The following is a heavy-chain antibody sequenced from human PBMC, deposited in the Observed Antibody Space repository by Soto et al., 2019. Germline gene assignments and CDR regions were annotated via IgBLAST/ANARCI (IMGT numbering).Heavy chain of an antibody. J-gene: IGHJ4*02. D-gene: IGHD2-21*02. V-gene: IGHV1-69*06. Sequence: QVYLVQPGAAVKKPGSSVKISCKAPGGIFSSTTINWVRQAAGQGLEWMGGTIPLFGTANYAEKLQGRVTITADKTTKTEYMELSSLRSEDTAVYYCASKAACGGDCYALDSWGQGTLVTVS. CDR3: ASKAACGGDCYALDS. CDR2: TIPLFGTA. CDR1: GGIFSSTT.